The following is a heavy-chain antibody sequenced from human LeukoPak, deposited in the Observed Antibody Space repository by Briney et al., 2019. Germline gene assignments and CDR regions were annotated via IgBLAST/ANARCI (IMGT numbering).Heavy chain of an antibody. D-gene: IGHD2-21*02. CDR2: ISAYNGNT. V-gene: IGHV1-18*01. CDR1: GYTFTSYG. J-gene: IGHJ6*03. Sequence: GASVKVSCKASGYTFTSYGISWVRQAPGQGLEWMGWISAYNGNTNYAQKLQGRVTMTTDTSTSTAYMELSSLRSEDTAVYYCARAISPTATEVVTGIYYYYYMDVWGKGTTVTVSS. CDR3: ARAISPTATEVVTGIYYYYYMDV.